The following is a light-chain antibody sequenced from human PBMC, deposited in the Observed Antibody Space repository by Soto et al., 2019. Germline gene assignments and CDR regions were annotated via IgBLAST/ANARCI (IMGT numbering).Light chain of an antibody. Sequence: QSALTQPPSVSGAPGQRVTISCTGSSSNIGAGYDVHWYQQLPGPAPKLLIYGNSNRPSGVPDRFSGSKSGTSASLAITGLQAEDEADYYCQSYDSSLSGVVFGGGTKVTVL. CDR1: SSNIGAGYD. CDR2: GNS. J-gene: IGLJ2*01. CDR3: QSYDSSLSGVV. V-gene: IGLV1-40*01.